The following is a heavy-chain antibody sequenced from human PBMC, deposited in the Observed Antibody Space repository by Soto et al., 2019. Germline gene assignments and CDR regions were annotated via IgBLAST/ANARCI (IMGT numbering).Heavy chain of an antibody. CDR3: AAEIAAAGTPNWFDP. J-gene: IGHJ5*02. CDR2: IVVGSGNT. CDR1: GFTFTSSA. Sequence: ASVKVSCKASGFTFTSSAVQWVRQARGQRLEWIGWIVVGSGNTNYAQKFQERVTITRDMSTSTAYMELSSLRSEDTAVYYCAAEIAAAGTPNWFDPWGQGTMVTVS. V-gene: IGHV1-58*01. D-gene: IGHD6-13*01.